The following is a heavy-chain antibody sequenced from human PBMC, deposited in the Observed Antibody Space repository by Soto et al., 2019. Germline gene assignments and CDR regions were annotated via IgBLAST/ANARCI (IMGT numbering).Heavy chain of an antibody. Sequence: QVQLQQWGAGLLKPSETLSLTCAVYGGFVSSGSYYWSWIRQPPGKGLEWIGGMSHSGGTHFNPSLKSGVTISVDTSKNQFSLKMSSVTAADTALYYCARVERGTATTVVDAFDIWGPGTMVTVSS. CDR3: ARVERGTATTVVDAFDI. D-gene: IGHD1-1*01. V-gene: IGHV4-34*01. CDR1: GGFVSSGSYY. J-gene: IGHJ3*02. CDR2: MSHSGGT.